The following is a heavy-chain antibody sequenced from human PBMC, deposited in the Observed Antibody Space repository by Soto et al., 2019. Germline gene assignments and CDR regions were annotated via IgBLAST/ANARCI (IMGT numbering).Heavy chain of an antibody. D-gene: IGHD2-15*01. CDR2: IKQDGSEK. CDR3: ARDICSGGSCYSELFDY. J-gene: IGHJ4*02. CDR1: GFTFSSYW. Sequence: EVQLVESGGGLVEPGGSLRLSCAASGFTFSSYWMSWVRQAPGKGLAWVANIKQDGSEKYYVDSVKGRFTISRDNAKNSLYLQMNSLRAEDTAVYYCARDICSGGSCYSELFDYWGQGTLVTVSS. V-gene: IGHV3-7*01.